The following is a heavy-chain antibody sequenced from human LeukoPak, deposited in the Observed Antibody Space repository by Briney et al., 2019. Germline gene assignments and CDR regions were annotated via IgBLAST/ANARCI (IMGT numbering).Heavy chain of an antibody. CDR1: GFTFSDYY. J-gene: IGHJ4*02. V-gene: IGHV3-11*06. D-gene: IGHD5-12*01. Sequence: GGSLRLSCAASGFTFSDYYMSWIRQAPGKGLEWVSYISSSSSYTNYADSVKGRFTISRDNAKNSLYLQMSSLRAEDTAVYYCARDRPGYSGYDVHYFDYWGQGTLVTVSS. CDR2: ISSSSSYT. CDR3: ARDRPGYSGYDVHYFDY.